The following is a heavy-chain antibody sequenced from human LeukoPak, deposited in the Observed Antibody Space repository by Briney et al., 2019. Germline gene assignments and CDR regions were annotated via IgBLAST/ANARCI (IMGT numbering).Heavy chain of an antibody. CDR1: GGTFSSYA. CDR2: IIPIFGTA. Sequence: SVKVSCKASGGTFSSYAISWVRQAPGQGLEWMGGIIPIFGTANYAQKFQGRVTITADESTSTAYMELSSLRSEDTAVYYCARSPPYYDFWSGLMGDYYNYGMDVWGQGTTVTVSS. V-gene: IGHV1-69*13. D-gene: IGHD3-3*01. CDR3: ARSPPYYDFWSGLMGDYYNYGMDV. J-gene: IGHJ6*02.